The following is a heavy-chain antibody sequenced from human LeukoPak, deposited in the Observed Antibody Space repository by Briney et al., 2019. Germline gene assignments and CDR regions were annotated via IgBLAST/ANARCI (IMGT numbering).Heavy chain of an antibody. V-gene: IGHV3-48*01. J-gene: IGHJ4*02. Sequence: GGSLRLSCAASGFTFSSYSMNWVRQAPGKGLEWVSYISSSSSTIYYADSVKGRFTISRDNAKNSLYLQMNSLRAEDTAVYYCAKEGGASRFDYWGQGTLVTVSS. CDR1: GFTFSSYS. CDR3: AKEGGASRFDY. D-gene: IGHD5-12*01. CDR2: ISSSSSTI.